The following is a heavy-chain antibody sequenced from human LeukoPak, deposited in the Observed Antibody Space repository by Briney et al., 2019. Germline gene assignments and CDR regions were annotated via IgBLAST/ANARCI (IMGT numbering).Heavy chain of an antibody. Sequence: SETLCLTCTVSGGSISNYSWNWIPQPPGKGLEWVGHISYSGGTKYNPSLQSRVTISIDTSKNQFSLSLSSVTAADTAVYYCARRVIMSAAGVPDTWLDPWGQGILVTVSS. CDR3: ARRVIMSAAGVPDTWLDP. V-gene: IGHV4-59*08. J-gene: IGHJ5*02. CDR2: ISYSGGT. CDR1: GGSISNYS. D-gene: IGHD2-8*01.